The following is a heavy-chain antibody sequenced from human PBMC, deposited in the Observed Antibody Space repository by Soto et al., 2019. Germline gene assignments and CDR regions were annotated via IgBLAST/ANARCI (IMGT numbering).Heavy chain of an antibody. CDR1: GYTFTGYY. Sequence: ASVKVSCKASGYTFTGYYMHWVRQAPGQGLEWMGWINPNSGGTNYAQKFQGRVTTTRDTSISTAYMELSRLRSDDTAVYYCASTDFWSGFSNWFDPWGQGTLVTVSS. V-gene: IGHV1-2*02. D-gene: IGHD3-3*01. CDR3: ASTDFWSGFSNWFDP. CDR2: INPNSGGT. J-gene: IGHJ5*02.